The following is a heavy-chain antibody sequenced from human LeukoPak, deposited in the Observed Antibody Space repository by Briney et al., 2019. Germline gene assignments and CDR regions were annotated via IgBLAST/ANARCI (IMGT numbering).Heavy chain of an antibody. Sequence: PGGSLRLSCAASGFTVSSNYMSWVRQATGKGLEWVSVIYSGGSTYYADSVKGRFTISRDNSKNTLYLQMNSLRAEDTAVYYCAREVCSSTSCTDYWGQGTLVTVSS. CDR2: IYSGGST. D-gene: IGHD2-2*01. J-gene: IGHJ4*02. V-gene: IGHV3-66*01. CDR1: GFTVSSNY. CDR3: AREVCSSTSCTDY.